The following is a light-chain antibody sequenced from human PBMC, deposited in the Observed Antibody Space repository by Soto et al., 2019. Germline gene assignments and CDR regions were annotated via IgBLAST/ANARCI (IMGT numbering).Light chain of an antibody. CDR3: QQRSNWPAST. CDR2: DAS. Sequence: IVLTQSPDTLSLSPGERAILSCRASRSVSDYLAWYQQKRGQPPRLLGYDASNKATGIPARFSGSGSGTDFTLTIRRVEPEDSAVYYCQQRSNWPASTFGKGTNLEI. J-gene: IGKJ2*01. V-gene: IGKV3-11*01. CDR1: RSVSDY.